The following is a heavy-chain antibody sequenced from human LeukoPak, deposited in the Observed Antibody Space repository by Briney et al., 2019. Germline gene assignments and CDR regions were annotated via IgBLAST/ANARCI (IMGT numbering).Heavy chain of an antibody. CDR1: GFSLRTSGMC. D-gene: IGHD2-15*01. V-gene: IGHV2-70*01. CDR3: ARISSLGYCSGGSCYSGHYFDY. CDR2: IDWDDDK. J-gene: IGHJ4*02. Sequence: SGPTLVNPTQPLTLTCTFSGFSLRTSGMCVSWIRQPPAKALEWLAPIDWDDDKYYSTSLKTRLTISKDTSKNQVVLTMTNMDPVDTATYYCARISSLGYCSGGSCYSGHYFDYWGQGTLVTVSS.